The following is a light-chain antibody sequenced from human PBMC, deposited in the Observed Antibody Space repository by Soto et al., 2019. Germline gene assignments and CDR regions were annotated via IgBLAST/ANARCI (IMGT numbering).Light chain of an antibody. Sequence: EIVLTQSPGTLSLSPGERATLSCRASQSVSSNYLAWYQQKPGQAPRLLIYGASSRATGIPDRFSGSGSGTDITLTSSRLEPEDFAVYYWQQYDSSPWTFGQGTKVEIK. CDR3: QQYDSSPWT. CDR1: QSVSSNY. V-gene: IGKV3-20*01. J-gene: IGKJ1*01. CDR2: GAS.